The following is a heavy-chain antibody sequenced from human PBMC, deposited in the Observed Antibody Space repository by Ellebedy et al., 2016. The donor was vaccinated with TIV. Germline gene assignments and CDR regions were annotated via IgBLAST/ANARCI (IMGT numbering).Heavy chain of an antibody. V-gene: IGHV5-10-1*01. J-gene: IGHJ6*02. D-gene: IGHD3-10*01. Sequence: GESLKISCKGSGYSFTSYWISWVRQMPGKGLEWMGRIDPSDSYTNYSPSFQGHVTISADKSISTAYLQWSSLKASDTAMYYCARVPMVRGVIHVMDVWGQGTTVTVSS. CDR3: ARVPMVRGVIHVMDV. CDR1: GYSFTSYW. CDR2: IDPSDSYT.